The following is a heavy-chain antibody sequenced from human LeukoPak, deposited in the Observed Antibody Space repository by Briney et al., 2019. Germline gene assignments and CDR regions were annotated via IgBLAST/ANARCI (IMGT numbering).Heavy chain of an antibody. CDR1: GGSIRSSSYY. CDR2: IYYSGST. Sequence: SETLSLTCTVSGGSIRSSSYYWGWIRQPPGKGLEWIGSIYYSGSTYYNPSLKSRVTISVDTSKNQFSLKLSSVTAADTAVYYCARHGDSSSWYSSPSHFDYGGQGTLVTVSS. CDR3: ARHGDSSSWYSSPSHFDY. V-gene: IGHV4-39*01. J-gene: IGHJ4*02. D-gene: IGHD6-13*01.